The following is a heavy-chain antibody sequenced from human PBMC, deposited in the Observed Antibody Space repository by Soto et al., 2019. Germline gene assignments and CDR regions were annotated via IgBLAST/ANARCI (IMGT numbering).Heavy chain of an antibody. J-gene: IGHJ5*02. CDR1: GGSITDYS. CDR3: ARDHGVVLTAYTWFDT. Sequence: SETLSLTCTVSGGSITDYSWVWIRQPAGKGLEWIGRIFSSGSTNYNPSLKGRITMSLDTSKNQFSLKLNSATATDTAVYFCARDHGVVLTAYTWFDTWGQVRLVTVSS. CDR2: IFSSGST. V-gene: IGHV4-4*07. D-gene: IGHD2-21*02.